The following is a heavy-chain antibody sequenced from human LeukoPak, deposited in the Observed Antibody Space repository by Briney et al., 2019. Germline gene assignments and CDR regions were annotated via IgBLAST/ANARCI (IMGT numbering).Heavy chain of an antibody. CDR1: GYTFTGYY. D-gene: IGHD4-17*01. Sequence: GASVKVSCKASGYTFTGYYMHWVRQAPGQWLEWMGWINPNSGGTNYAQKFQGRVTMTRDTSISTAYMELSRLRSDDTAVYYCARNDYGDYRLYYFDYWGQGTLVTVSS. J-gene: IGHJ4*02. CDR3: ARNDYGDYRLYYFDY. CDR2: INPNSGGT. V-gene: IGHV1-2*02.